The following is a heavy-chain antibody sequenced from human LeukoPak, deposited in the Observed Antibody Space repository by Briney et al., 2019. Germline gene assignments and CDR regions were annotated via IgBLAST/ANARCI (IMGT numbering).Heavy chain of an antibody. CDR3: ARDSFHDYGDHYFDY. D-gene: IGHD4-17*01. Sequence: GGSLRLSCAASGFTFSSYGMHWVRQAPGKGLEGVAVIWYDGSNKYYADSVKGRFTISRDNSKNTLYLQMNSLRAEDTAVYYCARDSFHDYGDHYFDYWGQGPLVTVSS. V-gene: IGHV3-33*01. CDR1: GFTFSSYG. J-gene: IGHJ4*02. CDR2: IWYDGSNK.